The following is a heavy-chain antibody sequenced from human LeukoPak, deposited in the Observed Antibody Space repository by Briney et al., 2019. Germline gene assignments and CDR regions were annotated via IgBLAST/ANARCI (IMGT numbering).Heavy chain of an antibody. CDR3: ARTYGSKSNYYFDY. J-gene: IGHJ4*02. CDR2: IYYSGST. Sequence: PSETLSLTCTVSGDSISGYYWSWIRQPPGKGLEWIGYIYYSGSTNYDSSLKSRVTIQVDTSKSQFSLKLSSVTAADTAMYYCARTYGSKSNYYFDYWGQGTLVTVSS. CDR1: GDSISGYY. V-gene: IGHV4-59*01. D-gene: IGHD3-10*01.